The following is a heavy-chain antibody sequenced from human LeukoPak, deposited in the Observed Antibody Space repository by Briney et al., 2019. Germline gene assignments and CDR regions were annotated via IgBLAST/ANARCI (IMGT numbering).Heavy chain of an antibody. CDR1: GFTFNNYS. CDR2: IFGSGDNA. CDR3: GKTTVGYSSGRYPGWPVDY. D-gene: IGHD6-19*01. V-gene: IGHV3-23*01. Sequence: GGSLRLSCAASGFTFNNYSMYWVGQAPGKGLEWVSGIFGSGDNAHYADSVKGRFTISRDNSKNTEYLQMASLRVEDTAVYYCGKTTVGYSSGRYPGWPVDYWGQGILVTVSS. J-gene: IGHJ4*02.